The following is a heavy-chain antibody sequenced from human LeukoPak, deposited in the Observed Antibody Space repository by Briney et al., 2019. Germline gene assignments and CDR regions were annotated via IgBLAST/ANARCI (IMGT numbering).Heavy chain of an antibody. J-gene: IGHJ4*02. Sequence: PGGSLRLSCAASGFTFSSYSMNWVRQAPGKGLEWVSSISGSSSYIYYADSMKGRFTISRDNAKNSLYLQMNSLRAEDTAVYYCARDVYYGSGSPRLDYWGQGTLVTVSS. V-gene: IGHV3-21*01. D-gene: IGHD3-10*01. CDR3: ARDVYYGSGSPRLDY. CDR2: ISGSSSYI. CDR1: GFTFSSYS.